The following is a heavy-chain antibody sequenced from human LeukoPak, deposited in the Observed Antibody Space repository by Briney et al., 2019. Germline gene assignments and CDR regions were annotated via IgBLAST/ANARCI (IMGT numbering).Heavy chain of an antibody. CDR3: ARAMGSASGWSLGY. V-gene: IGHV4-59*01. CDR2: IFDSGSST. D-gene: IGHD6-19*01. J-gene: IGHJ4*02. Sequence: PSETLPLTCSVSGGSIGSYFWSWIRQPPGKGLEWIGYIFDSGSSTNYNPSLKSRVTMSVDTSQNQLSLKLSSVTAADTAVYYCARAMGSASGWSLGYWGQGTLVTVSS. CDR1: GGSIGSYF.